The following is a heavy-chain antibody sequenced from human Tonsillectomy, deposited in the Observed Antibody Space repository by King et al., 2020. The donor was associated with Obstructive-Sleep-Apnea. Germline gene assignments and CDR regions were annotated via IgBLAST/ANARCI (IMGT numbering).Heavy chain of an antibody. CDR1: GFTFSDHY. CDR3: ARSSVVTPSDY. CDR2: TRNKANSYTT. D-gene: IGHD4-23*01. J-gene: IGHJ4*02. V-gene: IGHV3-72*01. Sequence: QLVQSGGGLVQPGGSLRLSCAASGFTFSDHYMDWVRQAPGKGLEWVGRTRNKANSYTTEYAASVKGRFTISRADSKNSLYLQMNSLKTEDTAVYYCARSSVVTPSDYWGQGTLVTVSS.